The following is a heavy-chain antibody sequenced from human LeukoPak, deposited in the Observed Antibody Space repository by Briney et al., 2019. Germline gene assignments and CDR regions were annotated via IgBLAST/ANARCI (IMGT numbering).Heavy chain of an antibody. CDR1: GGSVSSGSYY. Sequence: SETLSLTCTVSGGSVSSGSYYWSWIRQPPGKGLEWIGYIYYSGSTNYNPSLKSRVTISVDTSKNQFSLKLSSVTAADTAVYYCARGDFISSRDYLFFFDYWGQGSLVTASS. J-gene: IGHJ4*01. CDR3: ARGDFISSRDYLFFFDY. D-gene: IGHD3-16*01. CDR2: IYYSGST. V-gene: IGHV4-61*01.